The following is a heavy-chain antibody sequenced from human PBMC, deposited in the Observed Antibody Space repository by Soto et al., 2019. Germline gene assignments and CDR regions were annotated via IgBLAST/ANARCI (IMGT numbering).Heavy chain of an antibody. CDR2: IYSSGAT. J-gene: IGHJ4*02. Sequence: SETLSLTCTVAGGSISGFYWSWVRQPAGKGLEWIGRIYSSGATKYNPSLRNRVTMSVDTSTDQYSLNLASMTAADTAVYFCARGPFCGNDCYFDVWGQGTQVTVSS. CDR3: ARGPFCGNDCYFDV. D-gene: IGHD2-21*02. V-gene: IGHV4-4*07. CDR1: GGSISGFY.